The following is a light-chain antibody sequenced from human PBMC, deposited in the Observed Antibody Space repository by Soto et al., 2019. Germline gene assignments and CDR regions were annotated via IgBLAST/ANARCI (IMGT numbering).Light chain of an antibody. CDR2: DTS. Sequence: EIVLTQSPATLSLSPGERATLSCRASQSVNIYLAWYQQKPGQAPRLLIYDTSNSATGIPARFSGSGSGTDFTLTISGLEPEDFAVYYCQQRTDWPLTFGGGTKVDIK. J-gene: IGKJ4*01. V-gene: IGKV3-11*01. CDR1: QSVNIY. CDR3: QQRTDWPLT.